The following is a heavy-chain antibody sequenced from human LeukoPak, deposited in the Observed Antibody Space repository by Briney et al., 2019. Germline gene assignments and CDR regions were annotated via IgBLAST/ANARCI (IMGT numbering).Heavy chain of an antibody. V-gene: IGHV3-48*03. CDR3: ARVSRIAAAEPFDY. J-gene: IGHJ4*02. D-gene: IGHD6-13*01. CDR2: ISSSGSTI. Sequence: QSGGSLRPSCAASGFTFSSYEMNWVRQAPGKGLEWVSYISSSGSTIYYADSVKGRFTISRDNAKNSLYLQMNSLRAEDTAVYYCARVSRIAAAEPFDYWGQGTLVTVSS. CDR1: GFTFSSYE.